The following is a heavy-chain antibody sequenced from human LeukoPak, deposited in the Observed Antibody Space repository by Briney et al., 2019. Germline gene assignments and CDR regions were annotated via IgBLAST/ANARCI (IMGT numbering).Heavy chain of an antibody. Sequence: SETLSLTCIVSGGSISSSRFYWGWIRQPPGKGLEWIGTIHYSGSTHYNPSLKSRVTISADTSKNQFSLNLSSVTAADTGVYCCARHASSDLPIVGVTSDWYFDFWGRGTLVTVSS. CDR3: ARHASSDLPIVGVTSDWYFDF. D-gene: IGHD2-21*01. CDR2: IHYSGST. CDR1: GGSISSSRFY. J-gene: IGHJ2*01. V-gene: IGHV4-39*01.